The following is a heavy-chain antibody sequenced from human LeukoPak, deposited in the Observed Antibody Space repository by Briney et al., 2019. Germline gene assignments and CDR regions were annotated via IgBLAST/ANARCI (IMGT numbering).Heavy chain of an antibody. CDR1: GGSFSGYY. Sequence: SETLSLTCAVYGGSFSGYYWSWIRQPPGKGLEWIGEINHSGSTNYNPSLKSRVTISVDTSNNQFSLKLSYVTAADTAVYYCARGYQLLYDYFDYWGQGTLVTVSS. J-gene: IGHJ4*02. CDR3: ARGYQLLYDYFDY. D-gene: IGHD2-2*02. CDR2: INHSGST. V-gene: IGHV4-34*01.